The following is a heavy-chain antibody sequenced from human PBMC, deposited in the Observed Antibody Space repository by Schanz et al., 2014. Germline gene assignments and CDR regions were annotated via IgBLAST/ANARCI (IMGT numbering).Heavy chain of an antibody. J-gene: IGHJ3*02. CDR1: GFTFSTHA. Sequence: VQLVESGGGVVQPGRSLRLSCAASGFTFSTHAMHWVRQAPGKGLEWVAVIWYDGSNKYYADSVTGRFTISRDNAKNTLYLQMNTLRAEDTAVYYCARKMKLGVYGGKGHDSLDIWGQGTMVTVSS. CDR2: IWYDGSNK. V-gene: IGHV3-33*08. D-gene: IGHD4-17*01. CDR3: ARKMKLGVYGGKGHDSLDI.